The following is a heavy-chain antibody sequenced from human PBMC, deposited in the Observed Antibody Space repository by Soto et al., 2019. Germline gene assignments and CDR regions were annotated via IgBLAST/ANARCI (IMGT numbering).Heavy chain of an antibody. CDR2: ISSSSSYI. D-gene: IGHD2-15*01. J-gene: IGHJ3*02. Sequence: PGGSLRLSCAASGFTFSSYSMNWVRQAPGKGLEWVSSISSSSSYIYYADSVKGRFTISRDNAKNSLYLQMNSLRAEDTAVYYCARDQEVVVVAATPHAFDIWGQGTMVTVSS. V-gene: IGHV3-21*01. CDR3: ARDQEVVVVAATPHAFDI. CDR1: GFTFSSYS.